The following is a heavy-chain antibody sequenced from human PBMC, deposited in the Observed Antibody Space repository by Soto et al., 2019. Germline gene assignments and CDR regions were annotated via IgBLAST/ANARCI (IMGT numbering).Heavy chain of an antibody. D-gene: IGHD3-3*01. CDR3: AFYYDSWSGYYTGMDRWFDP. CDR1: GYTFTSYG. Sequence: ASVKVSCKASGYTFTSYGISWVRQAPGQGLEWMGWISAYNGNTNYAQKLQGRVTMTTDTSTSTAYMELRSLRSDDTAVYYCAFYYDSWSGYYTGMDRWFDPWGQGTLVTVSS. V-gene: IGHV1-18*01. CDR2: ISAYNGNT. J-gene: IGHJ5*02.